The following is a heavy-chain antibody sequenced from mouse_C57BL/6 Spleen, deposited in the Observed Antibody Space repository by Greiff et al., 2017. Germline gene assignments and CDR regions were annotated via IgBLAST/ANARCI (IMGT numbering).Heavy chain of an antibody. CDR3: ARAKLRPRDYYAMDY. V-gene: IGHV1-55*01. CDR1: GYTFTSYW. Sequence: QVQLQQPGAELVKPGASVKMSCKASGYTFTSYWITWVKQRPGQGLEWIGDIYPGSGSTNYNEKFKSKATLTVDTSSSTAYMQLSSLTSEDSAVYYCARAKLRPRDYYAMDYWGQGTSVTVSS. CDR2: IYPGSGST. J-gene: IGHJ4*01. D-gene: IGHD3-2*02.